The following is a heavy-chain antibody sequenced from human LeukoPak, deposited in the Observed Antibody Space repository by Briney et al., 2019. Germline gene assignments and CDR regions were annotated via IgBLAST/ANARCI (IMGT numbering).Heavy chain of an antibody. CDR3: ARERILWFGELLYGYYFDY. CDR1: GGSFSGYY. D-gene: IGHD3-10*01. V-gene: IGHV4-34*01. J-gene: IGHJ4*02. Sequence: SETLSLTCAVYGGSFSGYYWSWIRQPPGKGLEWIGEINHSGSTNYNPSLKSRVTTSVDTSKNQFSLKLSSVTAADTAVYYCARERILWFGELLYGYYFDYWGQGTLVTVSS. CDR2: INHSGST.